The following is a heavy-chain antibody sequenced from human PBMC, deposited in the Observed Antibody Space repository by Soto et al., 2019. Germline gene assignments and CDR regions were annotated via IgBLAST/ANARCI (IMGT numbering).Heavy chain of an antibody. J-gene: IGHJ6*03. Sequence: GGSLRLSCAASGFTFSSYAMSWVRQAPGKGLEWVSAISGSGGRTYYADSVKGRFAISRDNSKNTLYLQMNSLRAEDTAVYYCAKGVIVVLPAAPEVWGKGTTGTVS. CDR2: ISGSGGRT. D-gene: IGHD2-2*01. V-gene: IGHV3-23*01. CDR1: GFTFSSYA. CDR3: AKGVIVVLPAAPEV.